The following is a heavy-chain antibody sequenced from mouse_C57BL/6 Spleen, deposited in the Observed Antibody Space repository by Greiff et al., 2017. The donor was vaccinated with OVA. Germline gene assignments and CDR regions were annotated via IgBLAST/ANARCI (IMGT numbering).Heavy chain of an antibody. CDR3: KRNGYDDAMDY. J-gene: IGHJ4*01. Sequence: VKLQQSGAELVRPGASVTLSCKASGYTFTDYEMHWVKQTPVHGLEWIGAIDPETGGTAYNQKFKGKAILTADKSSSTAYMELRSLTSEDSAVYYCKRNGYDDAMDYWGQGTSVTVSS. V-gene: IGHV1-15*01. CDR2: IDPETGGT. CDR1: GYTFTDYE. D-gene: IGHD2-2*01.